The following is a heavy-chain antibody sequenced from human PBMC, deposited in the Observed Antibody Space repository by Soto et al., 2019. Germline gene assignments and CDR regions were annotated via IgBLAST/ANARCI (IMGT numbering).Heavy chain of an antibody. CDR2: IYYTGGT. CDR3: ARHLPYCGGDCYSLDY. V-gene: IGHV4-59*08. CDR1: GGSISSYY. D-gene: IGHD2-21*02. J-gene: IGHJ4*02. Sequence: SETLSLTCTVSGGSISSYYWSWIRQPPGKGLEYIGYIYYTGGTDYNPSLTSRVTISVDTAKNQFSLNLSSVTAADTAVYYCARHLPYCGGDCYSLDYWGQGTLVTVSS.